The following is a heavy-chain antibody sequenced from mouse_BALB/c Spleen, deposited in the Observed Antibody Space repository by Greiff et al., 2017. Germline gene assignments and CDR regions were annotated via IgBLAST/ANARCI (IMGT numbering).Heavy chain of an antibody. CDR2: ISSGGSYT. V-gene: IGHV5-9-4*01. J-gene: IGHJ4*01. D-gene: IGHD2-1*01. CDR3: ARDLGGNYFYAMDY. Sequence: EVKLMESGGGLVKPGGSLKLSCAASGFTFSSYAMSWVRQSPEKRLEWVAEISSGGSYTYYPDTVTGRFTISRDNAKNTLYLEMSSLRSEDTAMYYCARDLGGNYFYAMDYWGQGTSVTVSS. CDR1: GFTFSSYA.